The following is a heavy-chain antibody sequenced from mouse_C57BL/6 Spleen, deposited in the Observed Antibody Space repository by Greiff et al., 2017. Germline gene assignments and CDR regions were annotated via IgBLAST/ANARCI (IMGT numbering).Heavy chain of an antibody. D-gene: IGHD2-4*01. J-gene: IGHJ4*01. CDR2: INPSTGGT. V-gene: IGHV1-42*01. CDR3: ARRLPLYYYAMDY. Sequence: VQLKQSGPELVKPGASVKISCKASGYSFTGYYMNWVKQSPEKSLEWIGEINPSTGGTTYNQKFKAKATLTVDKSSSTAYMQLKSLTSEDSAVYYCARRLPLYYYAMDYWGQGTSVTVSS. CDR1: GYSFTGYY.